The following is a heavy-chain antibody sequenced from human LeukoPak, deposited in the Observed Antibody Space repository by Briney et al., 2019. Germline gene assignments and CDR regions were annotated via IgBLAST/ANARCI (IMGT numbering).Heavy chain of an antibody. Sequence: ASVKVSCKASGYTFTSYGISWVRQAPGQGLEWMGWISAYNGNTNYAQKLQGRVTMTTDTSTSTAYMELRNLRSDDTAVYYCARFEGGSGYYYYYGMDVWGQGTTVTVSS. D-gene: IGHD2-15*01. CDR2: ISAYNGNT. CDR1: GYTFTSYG. J-gene: IGHJ6*02. V-gene: IGHV1-18*01. CDR3: ARFEGGSGYYYYYGMDV.